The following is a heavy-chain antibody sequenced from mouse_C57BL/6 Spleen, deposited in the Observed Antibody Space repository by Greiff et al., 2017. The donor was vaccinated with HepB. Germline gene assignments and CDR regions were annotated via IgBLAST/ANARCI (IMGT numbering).Heavy chain of an antibody. J-gene: IGHJ2*01. CDR1: GFTFSNYW. V-gene: IGHV6-3*01. CDR3: TGGATVVATYFDY. CDR2: IRLKSDNYAT. D-gene: IGHD1-1*01. Sequence: DVMLVESGGGLVQPGGSMKLSCVASGFTFSNYWMNWVRQSPEKGLEWVAQIRLKSDNYATHYAESVKGRFTISRDDSKSSVYLQMNNLRAEDTGIYYCTGGATVVATYFDYWGQGTTLTVSS.